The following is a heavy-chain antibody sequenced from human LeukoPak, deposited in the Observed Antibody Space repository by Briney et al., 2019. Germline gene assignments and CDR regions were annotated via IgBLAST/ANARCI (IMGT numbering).Heavy chain of an antibody. V-gene: IGHV3-48*04. J-gene: IGHJ4*02. D-gene: IGHD5-24*01. CDR2: TGSSSTTI. Sequence: GGSLRLSCAASGFTLSSYSMNWVRQAPGKGLEWVSYTGSSSTTIYYADSVKGRFTISRDNAKNSLYLQMNSLRAEDTAVYYCAKDDRWLQFCCWGQGTLVTVSA. CDR3: AKDDRWLQFCC. CDR1: GFTLSSYS.